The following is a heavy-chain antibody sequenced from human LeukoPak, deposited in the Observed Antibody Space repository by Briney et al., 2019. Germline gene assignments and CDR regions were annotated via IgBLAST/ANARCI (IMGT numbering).Heavy chain of an antibody. CDR1: GFTFSSYA. CDR2: ISGSGGST. V-gene: IGHV3-23*01. J-gene: IGHJ4*02. D-gene: IGHD2-15*01. Sequence: GGSLRLSYAASGFTFSSYAMSWVRQAPGKGLEWVSAISGSGGSTYYADSVKGRFTISRDNSKNTLYLQMNSLRAEDTAVYYCAKDRPYIVVVVAATGGYFDYWGQGTLVTVSS. CDR3: AKDRPYIVVVVAATGGYFDY.